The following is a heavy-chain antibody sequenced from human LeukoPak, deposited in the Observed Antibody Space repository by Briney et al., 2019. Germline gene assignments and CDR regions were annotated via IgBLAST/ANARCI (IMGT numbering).Heavy chain of an antibody. V-gene: IGHV3-48*04. J-gene: IGHJ3*02. CDR3: ARALHDAFDI. CDR1: GFTFSSYA. Sequence: PGGSLRLSCAASGFTFSSYAMSWVRQAPGKGLEWVSYISSSGTSTYYPDSVKGRFTISRDNAKNSLYLQVNSLRAEDTAVYYCARALHDAFDIWGQGTMVTVSS. D-gene: IGHD3-16*02. CDR2: ISSSGTST.